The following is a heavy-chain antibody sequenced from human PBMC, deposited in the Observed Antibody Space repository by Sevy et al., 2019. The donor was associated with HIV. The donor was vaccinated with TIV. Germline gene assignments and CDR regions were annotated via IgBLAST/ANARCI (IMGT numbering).Heavy chain of an antibody. V-gene: IGHV3-30-3*01. Sequence: GGSLGLSCAASGFTFSSYVMHWVRQAPGKGLEWVAVILYDGSNKYYADSVKGRFTISRDNSKNTLYLQMNSLRAEDTAVYYCARDWTVPDYWGQGTLVTVSS. CDR3: ARDWTVPDY. J-gene: IGHJ4*02. CDR1: GFTFSSYV. D-gene: IGHD4-17*01. CDR2: ILYDGSNK.